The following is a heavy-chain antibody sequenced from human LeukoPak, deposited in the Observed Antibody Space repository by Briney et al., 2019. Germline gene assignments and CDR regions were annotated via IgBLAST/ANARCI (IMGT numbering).Heavy chain of an antibody. CDR1: GYSFSTYD. J-gene: IGHJ4*02. Sequence: ASVKVSCKASGYSFSTYDLSWVRQAPRHGLEWVGWISTYNGDTNYAQSVQDRTSLTIDTSTTTAFMDPRSLTSDDTAVYFCVRVPKSAWYGGYYFDSWGQGTPVTVSS. V-gene: IGHV1-18*01. D-gene: IGHD6-19*01. CDR3: VRVPKSAWYGGYYFDS. CDR2: ISTYNGDT.